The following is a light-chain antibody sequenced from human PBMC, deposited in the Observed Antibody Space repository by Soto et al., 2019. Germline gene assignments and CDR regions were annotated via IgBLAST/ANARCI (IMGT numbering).Light chain of an antibody. CDR1: QSISSD. J-gene: IGKJ4*01. Sequence: DIQMTQSPSSLSASVGDRVTITCRASQSISSDLNWYQQKPGEAPKLLVYGASNLQSGVPSTFSGSGSGTDFTLTISSLQPEDFATYYCQQSNNYPLTFGGGTQVEIK. CDR2: GAS. CDR3: QQSNNYPLT. V-gene: IGKV1-39*01.